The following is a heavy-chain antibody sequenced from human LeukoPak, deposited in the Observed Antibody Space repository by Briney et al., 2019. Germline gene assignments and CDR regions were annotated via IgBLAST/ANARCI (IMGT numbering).Heavy chain of an antibody. CDR1: GLNFDDSA. CDR3: AKESGKFDY. Sequence: GGSLRLSCVASGLNFDDSAMHWVRQAPGKGLEWVSLISADGGSTFSADSVKGRFSISRDNSKNSLYLQVNSLRSEDTAMYYCAKESGKFDYWGQGTLVAVSS. V-gene: IGHV3-43*02. CDR2: ISADGGST. J-gene: IGHJ4*02.